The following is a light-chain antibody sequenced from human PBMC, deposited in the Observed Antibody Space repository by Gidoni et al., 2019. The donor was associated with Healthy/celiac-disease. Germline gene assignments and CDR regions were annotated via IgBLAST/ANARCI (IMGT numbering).Light chain of an antibody. Sequence: EIVLTQSPGTLSLSPGERATLSCRARQSVSSSYLAWYQQKPGQAPRLLIYGASSRATGIPDRFSGSGSGTDFTLTISRLDPEDFAVYYCQQYGSSPITFGPGTKVDIK. J-gene: IGKJ3*01. CDR3: QQYGSSPIT. V-gene: IGKV3-20*01. CDR2: GAS. CDR1: QSVSSSY.